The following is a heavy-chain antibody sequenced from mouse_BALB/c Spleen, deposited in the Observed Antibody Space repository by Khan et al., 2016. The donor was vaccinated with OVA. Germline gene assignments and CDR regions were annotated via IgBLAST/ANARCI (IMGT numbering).Heavy chain of an antibody. CDR3: ARGGYGGFAY. D-gene: IGHD2-2*01. CDR1: GYTFSSYW. Sequence: QVQLKESGGDLMKPGASVKISCKATGYTFSSYWIEWVKQRPGHGLEWIGQIFPGSVSTTYNEKFKGKATFTADTSSNTAYMQLSSLTSEDSAGHYWARGGYGGFAYWGQGTLVTVSA. V-gene: IGHV1-9*01. CDR2: IFPGSVST. J-gene: IGHJ3*01.